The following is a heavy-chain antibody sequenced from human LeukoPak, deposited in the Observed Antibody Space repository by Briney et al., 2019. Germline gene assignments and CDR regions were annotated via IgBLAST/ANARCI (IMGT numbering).Heavy chain of an antibody. CDR3: ATYYYDSSGYYYPTVYFDY. Sequence: SETLSLTCTVSGGSVSSSSYYWGWIRQPPGKGLEWIGSIYYSGSTYYNPSLKSRVTITLDTSKNQFSLNLTSVTAADTALYYCATYYYDSSGYYYPTVYFDYWGQGTLVTVSS. CDR2: IYYSGST. J-gene: IGHJ4*02. CDR1: GGSVSSSSYY. V-gene: IGHV4-39*07. D-gene: IGHD3-22*01.